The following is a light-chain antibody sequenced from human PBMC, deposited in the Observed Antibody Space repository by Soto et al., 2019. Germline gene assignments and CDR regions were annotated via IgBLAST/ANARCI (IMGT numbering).Light chain of an antibody. CDR1: SSDVGGYNY. Sequence: QSALTQPASVSGSPGQSITISCTGTSSDVGGYNYVSWYQQHPGKAPKFMIYDVSNRPSGVSNRFSGSKSGNTASLTISGLQAEDEADYYCSSYTSSSTLVFGEGTKLTVL. J-gene: IGLJ2*01. V-gene: IGLV2-14*01. CDR2: DVS. CDR3: SSYTSSSTLV.